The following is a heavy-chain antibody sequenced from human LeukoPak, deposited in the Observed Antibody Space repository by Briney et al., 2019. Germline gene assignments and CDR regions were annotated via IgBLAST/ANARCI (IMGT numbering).Heavy chain of an antibody. D-gene: IGHD3-9*01. V-gene: IGHV4-39*01. CDR3: ARKLRYFGAFDI. CDR2: IYYSGST. Sequence: SETLSLTCTVSGGSISSSSYYWGWIRQPPGKGLEWIGSIYYSGSTYYNPSLKSRVTISVDTSKNQFSLRLSSVTAADTAVYYCARKLRYFGAFDIWGQGTMVTVSS. J-gene: IGHJ3*02. CDR1: GGSISSSSYY.